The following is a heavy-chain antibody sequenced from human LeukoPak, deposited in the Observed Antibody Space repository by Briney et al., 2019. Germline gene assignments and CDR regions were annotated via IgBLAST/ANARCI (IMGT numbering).Heavy chain of an antibody. CDR1: GYTFTGYF. CDR3: ARVWDLRERPFDY. D-gene: IGHD3-16*01. V-gene: IGHV1-2*02. CDR2: INPNSGDT. Sequence: GASVKVSCTASGYTFTGYFIHWVRQAPGQGLEWMGWINPNSGDTNYAQKFQGRVSMTRDTSTRTAYLEVSSLRPDDTAVYYCARVWDLRERPFDYWGQGTLVTVSS. J-gene: IGHJ4*02.